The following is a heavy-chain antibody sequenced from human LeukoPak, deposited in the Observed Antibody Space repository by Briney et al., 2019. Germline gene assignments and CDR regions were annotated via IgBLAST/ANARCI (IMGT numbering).Heavy chain of an antibody. CDR1: GGSFSGYY. CDR2: INHSGST. Sequence: PSETLSLTCAVYGGSFSGYYWSWIRQPPGKGLEWIGEINHSGSTNYNPSLKSRVTISVDTSKNQFSLKLSSVTAADTAVYYCARARGETLYDFWSGYYTGPFDYWGQGTLVTVSS. D-gene: IGHD3-3*01. J-gene: IGHJ4*02. V-gene: IGHV4-34*01. CDR3: ARARGETLYDFWSGYYTGPFDY.